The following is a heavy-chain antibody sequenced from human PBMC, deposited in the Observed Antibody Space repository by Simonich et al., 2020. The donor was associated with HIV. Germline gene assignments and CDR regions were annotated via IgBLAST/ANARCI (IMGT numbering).Heavy chain of an antibody. D-gene: IGHD2-2*01. CDR3: ARGFYQRLYYFDY. J-gene: IGHJ4*02. Sequence: QVQLQQWGAGLLKPSETLSLTCAVYGGSFSGYYWSWIRQPPGKGLEWIGKINHSGSTKYNPSLKSRVPISVDTSKNQFSLKLSSVTAADTAVYYCARGFYQRLYYFDYWGQGTLVTVSS. CDR2: INHSGST. CDR1: GGSFSGYY. V-gene: IGHV4-34*01.